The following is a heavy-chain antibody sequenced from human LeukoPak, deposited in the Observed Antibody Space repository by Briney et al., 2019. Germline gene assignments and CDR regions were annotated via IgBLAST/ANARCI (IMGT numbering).Heavy chain of an antibody. Sequence: QAGGSLRLSCEDSGFTFSSYWMNWVRQAPGKGLEWVANIKQDGSDKYYVDSAKGRFTISRDNAKNSLYLQMNSLRAEDTAVYYCAIIPRAAAGPSARSPFHYWGQGTLVTVSS. CDR1: GFTFSSYW. CDR2: IKQDGSDK. CDR3: AIIPRAAAGPSARSPFHY. V-gene: IGHV3-7*01. D-gene: IGHD6-13*01. J-gene: IGHJ4*02.